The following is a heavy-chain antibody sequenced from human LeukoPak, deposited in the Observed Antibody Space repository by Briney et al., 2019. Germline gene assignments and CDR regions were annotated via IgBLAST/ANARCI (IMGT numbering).Heavy chain of an antibody. V-gene: IGHV3-23*01. CDR1: GFTFSSYA. D-gene: IGHD3-3*01. J-gene: IGHJ4*02. Sequence: GGPLRLSCAASGFTFSSYAMSWVRQAPGKGLEWVSAISGSGGSTYYADSVKGRFTISRDNSKNTLYLQMNSLRAEDTAVYYCARNDFWSGYLDYWGQGTLVTVSS. CDR3: ARNDFWSGYLDY. CDR2: ISGSGGST.